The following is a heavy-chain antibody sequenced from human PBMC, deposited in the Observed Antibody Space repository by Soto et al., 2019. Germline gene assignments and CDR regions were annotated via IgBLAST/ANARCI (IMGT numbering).Heavy chain of an antibody. CDR1: RGSLSSGHFY. CDR2: IYYSAGC. D-gene: IGHD4-17*01. Sequence: SQTLSLTCIVSRGSLSSGHFYWRWLRRTPGKGLELSGSIYYSAGCYCNPPRRSRVSISVGPSQIQFSLQLSSLTAADTAVYFCGRADDCSDRFEYWGKRALVAVAS. CDR3: GRADDCSDRFEY. J-gene: IGHJ4*02. V-gene: IGHV4-30-4*08.